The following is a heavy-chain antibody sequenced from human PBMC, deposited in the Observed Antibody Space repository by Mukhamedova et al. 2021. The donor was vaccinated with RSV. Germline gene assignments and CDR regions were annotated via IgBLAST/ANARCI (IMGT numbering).Heavy chain of an antibody. V-gene: IGHV1-2*02. D-gene: IGHD6-6*01. J-gene: IGHJ4*02. CDR2: INPNSGDT. CDR3: ARRAYPSSSFFGDN. Sequence: GLEWMGWINPNSGDTNYAQKFHDRVTMTRDTSITTAYMELSKLTSDDTAVYYCARRAYPSSSFFGDNWGQGTMVTVSS.